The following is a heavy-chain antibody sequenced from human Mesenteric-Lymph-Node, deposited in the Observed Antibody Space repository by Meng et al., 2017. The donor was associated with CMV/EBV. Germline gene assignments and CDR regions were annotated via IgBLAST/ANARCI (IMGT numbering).Heavy chain of an antibody. D-gene: IGHD2-15*01. CDR3: ARDILHGMDV. CDR1: GFTFSDYY. Sequence: GESLKISCAASGFTFSDYYMSWIRQAPGKGLEWVSYISSSGSTIYYADSVKGRFTISRDNSKNTLYLQMNSLRAEDTAVYYCARDILHGMDVWGQGTTVTVSS. V-gene: IGHV3-11*04. CDR2: ISSSGSTI. J-gene: IGHJ6*02.